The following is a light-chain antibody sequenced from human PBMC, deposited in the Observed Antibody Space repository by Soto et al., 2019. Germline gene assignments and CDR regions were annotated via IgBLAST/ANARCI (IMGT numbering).Light chain of an antibody. V-gene: IGLV2-8*01. J-gene: IGLJ2*01. CDR2: EVS. CDR3: SSYGGRNNVL. CDR1: SSDVGRYDF. Sequence: QSALTQPPSASGSPGQSVTISCTGTSSDVGRYDFVSWYQQHPGKAPKLIIYEVSKRPSGVPDRFSGSKSGNTASLTVSGLQAEDEADYYCSSYGGRNNVLFGGGTKLTVL.